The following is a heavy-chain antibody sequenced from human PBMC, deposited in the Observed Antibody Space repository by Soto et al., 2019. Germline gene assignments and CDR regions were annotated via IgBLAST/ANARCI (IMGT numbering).Heavy chain of an antibody. CDR3: ARLSIAAAGTPNYYYYYGMDV. J-gene: IGHJ6*02. CDR2: IYHSGST. Sequence: AETLSLTCAVSGGSISSSNWWSWVRQPPGKGLEWIGEIYHSGSTNYNPALKSRVTITVDKSKNQFSLKLSSVTAADTAVYYCARLSIAAAGTPNYYYYYGMDVWGQGTTVTVSS. V-gene: IGHV4-4*02. CDR1: GGSISSSNW. D-gene: IGHD6-13*01.